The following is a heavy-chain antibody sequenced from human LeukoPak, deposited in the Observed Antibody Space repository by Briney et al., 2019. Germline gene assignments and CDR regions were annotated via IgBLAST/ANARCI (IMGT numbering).Heavy chain of an antibody. Sequence: PGRSLRLSCAASGFTFSKYAMHWVRQTPGKGLEWVAAIWNDGSDENYADSVKGRFTISSDNSKSTLYLQMNSLRAEDSAVYYCAFEIGRSQGAFDIWGRGTMITVSS. CDR1: GFTFSKYA. J-gene: IGHJ3*02. CDR2: IWNDGSDE. CDR3: AFEIGRSQGAFDI. D-gene: IGHD1-26*01. V-gene: IGHV3-33*01.